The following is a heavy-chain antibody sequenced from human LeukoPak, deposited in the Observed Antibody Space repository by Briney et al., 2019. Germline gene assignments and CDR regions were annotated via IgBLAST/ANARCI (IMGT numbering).Heavy chain of an antibody. J-gene: IGHJ6*02. CDR2: ISGSGGST. CDR3: AAMYYYYYGMDV. Sequence: PGGSLRLSCAASGFTFSSYAMSWVRQAPGKGREWVSAISGSGGSTYYADSVKGRFTISRDNSKNTLYLQMNSLRAEDTAVYYCAAMYYYYYGMDVWGQGTTVTVSS. V-gene: IGHV3-23*01. CDR1: GFTFSSYA.